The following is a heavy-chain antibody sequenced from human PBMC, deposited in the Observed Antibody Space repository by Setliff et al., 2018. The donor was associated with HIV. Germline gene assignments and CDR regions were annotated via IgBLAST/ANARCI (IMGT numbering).Heavy chain of an antibody. Sequence: KPSETLSLTCAVYGGSLSGYYWSWIRQPPGKGLEWFGEINHSGMTNYNPSLQSRVTISLDTSKNQFSLKVNSVTAADTAVYFCARARYGTSFDPWGQGTLVTVSS. J-gene: IGHJ5*02. V-gene: IGHV4-34*01. D-gene: IGHD3-9*01. CDR3: ARARYGTSFDP. CDR2: INHSGMT. CDR1: GGSLSGYY.